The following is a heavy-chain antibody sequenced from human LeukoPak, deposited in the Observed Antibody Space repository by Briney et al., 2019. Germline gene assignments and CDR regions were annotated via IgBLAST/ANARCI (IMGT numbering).Heavy chain of an antibody. D-gene: IGHD3-3*01. V-gene: IGHV3-9*01. Sequence: SLRLSCAASGFTFDDYAMHWVRQAPGKGLEWVSGISWNSGSIGYADSVKGRFTISRDNAKNSLYLQMNSLRAEDTALYYCARGSRLGVVGRDAFDIWGQGTMVTVSS. CDR2: ISWNSGSI. CDR1: GFTFDDYA. CDR3: ARGSRLGVVGRDAFDI. J-gene: IGHJ3*02.